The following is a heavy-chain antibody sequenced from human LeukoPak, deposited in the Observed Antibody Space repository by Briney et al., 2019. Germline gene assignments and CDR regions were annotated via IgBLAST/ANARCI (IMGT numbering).Heavy chain of an antibody. Sequence: ASVKVSCKASGYTFTSYAMHWVRQAPGRRLEWMGWINAGNGNTKYSQKFQGRVTITRDTSASTAYMELSSLRSEDTAVYYCARSGSSKPFDYWGQGTLVTVSS. CDR1: GYTFTSYA. V-gene: IGHV1-3*01. CDR3: ARSGSSKPFDY. D-gene: IGHD3-10*01. CDR2: INAGNGNT. J-gene: IGHJ4*02.